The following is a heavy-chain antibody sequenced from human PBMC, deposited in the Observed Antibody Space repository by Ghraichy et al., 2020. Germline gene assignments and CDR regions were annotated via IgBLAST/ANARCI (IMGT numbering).Heavy chain of an antibody. CDR3: ARDVDYGDYTDYSDY. J-gene: IGHJ4*02. Sequence: SETLSLTCTVSGGSISSYYWSWIRQPPGKGLEWIGYIYYSGSTNYNPSLKSRVTISVDTSKNQFSLKLSSVTAADTAVYYCARDVDYGDYTDYSDYWGQGTLVTVSS. CDR1: GGSISSYY. V-gene: IGHV4-59*01. D-gene: IGHD4-17*01. CDR2: IYYSGST.